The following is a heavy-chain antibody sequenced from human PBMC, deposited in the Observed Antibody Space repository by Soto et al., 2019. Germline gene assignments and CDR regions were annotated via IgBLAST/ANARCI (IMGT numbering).Heavy chain of an antibody. CDR3: AKVYSSGWPLDAFDI. CDR1: GFTFSSYG. CDR2: ISYDGSNK. J-gene: IGHJ3*02. D-gene: IGHD6-19*01. Sequence: QVQLVESGGGVVQPGRSLRLSCAASGFTFSSYGMHWVRQAPGKGLEWVAVISYDGSNKYYADSVKGRFTISRDNSKNTLYLQMNSLRAEDTAVYYSAKVYSSGWPLDAFDIWGQGTMVTVSS. V-gene: IGHV3-30*18.